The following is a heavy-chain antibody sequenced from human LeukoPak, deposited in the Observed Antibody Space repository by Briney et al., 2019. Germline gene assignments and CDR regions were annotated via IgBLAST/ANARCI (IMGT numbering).Heavy chain of an antibody. D-gene: IGHD3-10*01. CDR3: ARDKGLVRGVPADYYYYYYMDV. CDR1: GYTFTSYG. V-gene: IGHV1-18*01. CDR2: ISAYNGNT. J-gene: IGHJ6*03. Sequence: ASVKVSCKASGYTFTSYGISWVRQAPGQGLEWMGWISAYNGNTNYAQKLQGRVTMTTDTSTSTAYMELRSLRSDDTAVYYCARDKGLVRGVPADYYYYYYMDVWGKGTTVTVSS.